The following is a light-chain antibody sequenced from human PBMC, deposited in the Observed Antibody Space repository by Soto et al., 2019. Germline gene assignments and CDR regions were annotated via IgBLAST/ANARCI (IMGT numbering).Light chain of an antibody. CDR3: SSYTNINTRACV. Sequence: TQPASVSGSRGQSITISCTGTSGAIGSYNRVSWYQQHPGKAPKLIIYEVADRPSGVSNRFSGSKSGNTASLTISGLQAEDEAEYYCSSYTNINTRACVFGTGTKVTVL. CDR1: SGAIGSYNR. V-gene: IGLV2-14*01. J-gene: IGLJ1*01. CDR2: EVA.